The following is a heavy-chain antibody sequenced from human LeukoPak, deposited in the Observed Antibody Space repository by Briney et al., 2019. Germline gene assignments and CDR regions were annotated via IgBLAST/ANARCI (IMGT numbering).Heavy chain of an antibody. CDR3: AREGGIVVVTPIDY. V-gene: IGHV1-18*04. CDR2: ISAYNGNT. Sequence: ASVKVSCKASGYTFTGYYMHWVRQAPGQGLEWMGWISAYNGNTNYAQKLQGRVTMTTDTSTSTAYMELRSLRSDDTAVYYCAREGGIVVVTPIDYWGQGTLVTVSS. J-gene: IGHJ4*02. D-gene: IGHD3-22*01. CDR1: GYTFTGYY.